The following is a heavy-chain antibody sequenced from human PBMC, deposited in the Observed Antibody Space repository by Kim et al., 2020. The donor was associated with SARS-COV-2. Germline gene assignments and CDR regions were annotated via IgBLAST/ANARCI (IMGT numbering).Heavy chain of an antibody. D-gene: IGHD5-12*01. J-gene: IGHJ6*02. Sequence: GGYLRLSCAASGFTFSSYEMNWVRQAPGKGLEWVSYISSSGSSTYYADSVKGRFTIARDNAKNSLYLQMNSLRAEDTAVYYCARDEVATTHYYGMDVWGQGTTVSVSS. CDR1: GFTFSSYE. V-gene: IGHV3-48*03. CDR3: ARDEVATTHYYGMDV. CDR2: ISSSGSST.